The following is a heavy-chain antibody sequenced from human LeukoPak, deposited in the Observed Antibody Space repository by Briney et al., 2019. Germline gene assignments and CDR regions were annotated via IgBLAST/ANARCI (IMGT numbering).Heavy chain of an antibody. CDR3: ARRERLGYSYGRGTLDI. CDR2: IWYDGSNK. J-gene: IGHJ3*02. V-gene: IGHV3-33*01. Sequence: GRSLRLSCAASGFTFSSYGMHWVRQAPGKGLEWVAVIWYDGSNKYYADSAKGRFTISRDNSKNTLYLQMNSLRAEDTAVYYCARRERLGYSYGRGTLDIWGQGTMVTVSS. D-gene: IGHD5-18*01. CDR1: GFTFSSYG.